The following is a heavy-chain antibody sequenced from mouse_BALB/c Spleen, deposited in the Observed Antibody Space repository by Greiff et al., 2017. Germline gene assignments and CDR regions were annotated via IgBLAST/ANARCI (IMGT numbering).Heavy chain of an antibody. V-gene: IGHV2-2*02. D-gene: IGHD1-1*01. J-gene: IGHJ3*01. CDR1: GFSLTSYG. Sequence: VQLKESGPGLVQPSQSLSITCTVSGFSLTSYGVHWVRQSPGKGLEWLGVIWSGGSTDYNAAFISRLSISKDNSKSQVFFKMNSLQANDTAIYYCARNSYYYGSSYKAWFAYWGQGTLVTVSA. CDR2: IWSGGST. CDR3: ARNSYYYGSSYKAWFAY.